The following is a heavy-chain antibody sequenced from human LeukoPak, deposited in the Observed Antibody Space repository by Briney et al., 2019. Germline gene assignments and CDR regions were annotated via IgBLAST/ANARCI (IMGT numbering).Heavy chain of an antibody. CDR3: ARELTGTPAVFDY. CDR2: IYYSGST. D-gene: IGHD1-20*01. V-gene: IGHV4-59*01. CDR1: GGSISSYY. J-gene: IGHJ4*02. Sequence: SETLSLTCTVSGGSISSYYWSWIRRPPGKGLEWIGYIYYSGSTNYNPSLKSRVTISVDTSKNQFSLKLSSVTAADTAVYYCARELTGTPAVFDYWGQGTLVTVSS.